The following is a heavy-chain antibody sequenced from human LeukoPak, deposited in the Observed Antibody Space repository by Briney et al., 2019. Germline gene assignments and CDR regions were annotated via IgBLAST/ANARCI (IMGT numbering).Heavy chain of an antibody. CDR1: GFTFSNYS. J-gene: IGHJ4*02. D-gene: IGHD5-12*01. V-gene: IGHV3-74*01. CDR2: ISSDGSST. CDR3: ARTAYSDYSLGF. Sequence: SGGSLRLSCAASGFTFSNYSMHWVRQAPGKGLVWVSRISSDGSSTSYADSVKGRFTISRDNAKNTLYLQMNSLRAEDTAVYYCARTAYSDYSLGFWGQGTLVTVSS.